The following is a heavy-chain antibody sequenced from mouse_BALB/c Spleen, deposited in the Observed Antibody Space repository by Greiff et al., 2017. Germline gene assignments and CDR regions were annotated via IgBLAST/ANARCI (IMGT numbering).Heavy chain of an antibody. V-gene: IGHV5-6-5*01. CDR3: ARGYGSKGWYFDV. J-gene: IGHJ1*01. CDR2: ISSGGST. CDR1: GFTFSSYA. D-gene: IGHD1-1*01. Sequence: EVMLVESGGGLVKPGGSLKLSCAASGFTFSSYAMSWVRQTPEKRLEWVASISSGGSTYYPDSVKGRFTISRDNARNILYLQMSSLRSEDTAMYYCARGYGSKGWYFDVWGAGTTVTVSS.